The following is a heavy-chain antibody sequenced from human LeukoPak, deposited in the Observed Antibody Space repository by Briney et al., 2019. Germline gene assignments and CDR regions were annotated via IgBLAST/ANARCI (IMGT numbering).Heavy chain of an antibody. CDR3: ARDFLDTAVI. J-gene: IGHJ4*02. Sequence: ASVKVSCKASGYTFTGYYMHWVRQAPGQGLEWMGWINPNSGGTNYAQKFQGRVTMTRDTAISTAYMEVSRLRSDDTAVDYCARDFLDTAVIWGQGTLVTVSS. CDR1: GYTFTGYY. D-gene: IGHD5-18*01. V-gene: IGHV1-2*02. CDR2: INPNSGGT.